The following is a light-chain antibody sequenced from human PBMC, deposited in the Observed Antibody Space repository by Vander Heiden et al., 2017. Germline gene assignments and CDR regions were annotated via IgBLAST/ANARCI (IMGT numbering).Light chain of an antibody. J-gene: IGKJ1*01. Sequence: DIQMTQSPSTLSASLGDRLTITCRASQSISSWLAWYQQKPGKATKLLSDKASSLESGVPARFSGSGSGTEFTLTISSLQPDDFATYYCQQYNSYSWTFGQGTKVEIK. CDR2: KAS. CDR3: QQYNSYSWT. CDR1: QSISSW. V-gene: IGKV1-5*03.